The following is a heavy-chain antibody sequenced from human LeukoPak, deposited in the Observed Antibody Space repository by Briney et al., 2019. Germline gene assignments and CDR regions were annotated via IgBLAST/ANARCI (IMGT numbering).Heavy chain of an antibody. Sequence: GESLKISCKGSGYRFTSYWIAWVRQMPGKGLEGMGIIYPDDADTRYSPSFQGQVTMSADTSISTAYLQWHSLKASDTAMYYCARSGIDFSYGMDVWGRGTTVTVSS. V-gene: IGHV5-51*01. CDR1: GYRFTSYW. J-gene: IGHJ6*04. CDR2: IYPDDADT. CDR3: ARSGIDFSYGMDV.